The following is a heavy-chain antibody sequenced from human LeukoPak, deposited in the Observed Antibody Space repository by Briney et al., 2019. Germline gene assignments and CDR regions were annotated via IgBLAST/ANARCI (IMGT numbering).Heavy chain of an antibody. CDR2: ISAYNGNT. D-gene: IGHD6-19*01. CDR1: GYTFTSYG. CDR3: ARGAQYSSGWYPFDY. Sequence: ASVKVSCKASGYTFTSYGISWVRQAPGQGLEWMGWISAYNGNTNYAQRLQGRVTMTTDTTTSTAYMELRSLRSDDTAVYYCARGAQYSSGWYPFDYWGQGTLVTVSS. J-gene: IGHJ4*02. V-gene: IGHV1-18*01.